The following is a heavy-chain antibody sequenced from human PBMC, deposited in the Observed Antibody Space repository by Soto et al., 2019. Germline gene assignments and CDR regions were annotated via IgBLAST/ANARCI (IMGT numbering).Heavy chain of an antibody. J-gene: IGHJ4*02. V-gene: IGHV3-30-3*01. Sequence: QVQLVESGGGVVQPGRSLRLSCAASGFTFSSYAMHWVRQAPGKGLEWVAVISYDGSNKYYADSVKGRFTISRDNSKNTLYLQMNSLRAEDTAVYYCARRQGLLWFGPVSGYFDYSGQGTLVTVSS. CDR3: ARRQGLLWFGPVSGYFDY. CDR2: ISYDGSNK. CDR1: GFTFSSYA. D-gene: IGHD3-10*01.